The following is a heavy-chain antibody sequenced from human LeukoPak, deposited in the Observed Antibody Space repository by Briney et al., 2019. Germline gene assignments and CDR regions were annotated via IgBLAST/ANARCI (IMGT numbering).Heavy chain of an antibody. Sequence: SETLSLTCAVSGDPINSIDWWSWVRQSPARGLGWIGEINHSGSTNYNPSLKSRVTISVDTSKNQFSLKLSSVTAADTAVYYCARAAGEEDYWGQGTLVTVSS. CDR1: GDPINSIDW. CDR3: ARAAGEEDY. V-gene: IGHV4-4*02. J-gene: IGHJ4*02. CDR2: INHSGST.